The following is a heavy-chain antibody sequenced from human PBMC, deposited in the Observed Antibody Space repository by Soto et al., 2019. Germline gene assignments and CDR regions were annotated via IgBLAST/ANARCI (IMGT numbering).Heavy chain of an antibody. CDR1: GFTFSSYA. Sequence: PGGSLRLSCAASGFTFSSYAMSWVRQAPGKGLEWVSAISGSGGSTYYADSVKGRFTISRDNSKNTLYLKMNSLRAEDTAVYYCAKISRLGQWLVPYYFDYWGQGTLVTVSA. V-gene: IGHV3-23*01. J-gene: IGHJ4*02. D-gene: IGHD6-19*01. CDR2: ISGSGGST. CDR3: AKISRLGQWLVPYYFDY.